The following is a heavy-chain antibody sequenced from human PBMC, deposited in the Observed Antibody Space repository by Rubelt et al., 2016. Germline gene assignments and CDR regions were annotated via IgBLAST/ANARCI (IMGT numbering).Heavy chain of an antibody. CDR1: GYTFTSYA. V-gene: IGHV1-3*01. Sequence: QVQLVQSGAEVKKPGASVKVSCKASGYTFTSYAMHWVRQAPGQRLEWMGWINAGHGNTKYSQKFQGRVTITRDTSASTAYMELSSLRSEDTAVYYCARDGRAVATFGRVDYWGQGTLVTVSS. CDR2: INAGHGNT. J-gene: IGHJ4*02. D-gene: IGHD5-12*01. CDR3: ARDGRAVATFGRVDY.